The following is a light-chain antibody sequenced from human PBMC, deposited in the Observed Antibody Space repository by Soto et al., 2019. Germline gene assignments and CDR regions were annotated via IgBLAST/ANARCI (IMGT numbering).Light chain of an antibody. Sequence: DIQMTQSPSSLSASVGDRVTITFRASQGIRNDLGWYQQKPGKAPNLLIYAASTLEGGVSSRFSGSGSGTDFTLTISSLQPEDFTTYYCQQSYSPSWTFGQGTKVDIK. CDR2: AAS. V-gene: IGKV1-39*01. CDR3: QQSYSPSWT. J-gene: IGKJ1*01. CDR1: QGIRND.